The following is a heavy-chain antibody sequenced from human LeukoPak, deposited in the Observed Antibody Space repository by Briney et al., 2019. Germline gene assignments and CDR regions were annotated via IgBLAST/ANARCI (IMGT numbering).Heavy chain of an antibody. Sequence: GGPLRLSCAASGFTFSDYYMSWIRQAPGKGLEWVSYISSSGSTIYYAGSVKGRFTISRDNAKNSLYLQMNSLRAEDTAVYYCARKVSGGWFDPWGQGTLVTVSS. D-gene: IGHD3-16*01. J-gene: IGHJ5*02. V-gene: IGHV3-11*01. CDR3: ARKVSGGWFDP. CDR1: GFTFSDYY. CDR2: ISSSGSTI.